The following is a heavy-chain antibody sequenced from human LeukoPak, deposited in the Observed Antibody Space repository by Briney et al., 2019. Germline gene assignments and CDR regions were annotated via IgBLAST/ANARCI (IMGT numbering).Heavy chain of an antibody. Sequence: SSETLSLTCSVSGGSISTYYWSWIRQPPGKGLEWIGYNYNRGTTNYNPSLKSRVTISVDRSKNQFSLSLTSVTAADTAVYYCARERASAGPHFEHWGRGILVTASS. CDR2: NYNRGTT. CDR3: ARERASAGPHFEH. V-gene: IGHV4-59*01. CDR1: GGSISTYY. D-gene: IGHD6-13*01. J-gene: IGHJ4*02.